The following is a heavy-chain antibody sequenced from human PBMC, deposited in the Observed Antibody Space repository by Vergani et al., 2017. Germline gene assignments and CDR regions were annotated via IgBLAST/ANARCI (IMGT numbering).Heavy chain of an antibody. D-gene: IGHD3-10*01. J-gene: IGHJ4*02. CDR3: VRRNNVVRETDYFDY. CDR1: GGSLSSVAYS. CDR2: IFQGGSP. Sequence: QLQLQESGSGLVKPSQTLSLNCAASGGSLSSVAYSLGWTRQPPGRGLQGIGHIFQGGSPDYNASLESRVNISLDKSKNHFSLGLSSVTAADTAVYYCVRRNNVVRETDYFDYWGQGILVTDSS. V-gene: IGHV4-30-2*01.